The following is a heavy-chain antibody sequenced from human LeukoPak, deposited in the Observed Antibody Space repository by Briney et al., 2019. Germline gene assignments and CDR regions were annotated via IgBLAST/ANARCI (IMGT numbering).Heavy chain of an antibody. V-gene: IGHV4-4*02. J-gene: IGHJ5*02. D-gene: IGHD6-19*01. CDR2: IYHSGGT. Sequence: PSETLSLTCAVSGGSISSSNWWSWVRQPPGRGLEWIGEIYHSGGTNYTPSLKSRVTTSIDRSKNQFSLKLSSVTAADTAVYYCALIPRGIAVPGTDLWGQGTLVTVSS. CDR1: GGSISSSNW. CDR3: ALIPRGIAVPGTDL.